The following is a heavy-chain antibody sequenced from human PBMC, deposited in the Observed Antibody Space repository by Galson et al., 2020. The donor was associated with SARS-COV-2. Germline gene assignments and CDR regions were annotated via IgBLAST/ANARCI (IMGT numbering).Heavy chain of an antibody. V-gene: IGHV4-59*01. CDR3: ARYCSSTSCYNFLAFDI. CDR1: GDSISSYY. J-gene: IGHJ3*02. CDR2: IYYSGST. Sequence: SETLSLTCTVSGDSISSYYWSWIRQPPGKGLEWIGYIYYSGSTNYNPSLKSRVTISVDTSKNQFSLKLSSVTAADTAVYYCARYCSSTSCYNFLAFDIWGQGTMVTVSS. D-gene: IGHD2-2*02.